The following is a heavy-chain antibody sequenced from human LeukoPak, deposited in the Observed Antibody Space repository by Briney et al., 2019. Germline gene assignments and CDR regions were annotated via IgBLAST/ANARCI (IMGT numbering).Heavy chain of an antibody. D-gene: IGHD3-22*01. CDR1: GYTFTSYA. J-gene: IGHJ3*02. CDR2: INTNTGNP. V-gene: IGHV7-4-1*02. CDR3: ARAQDPYDSSGWDAFDI. Sequence: ASVKVSCKASGYTFTSYAMNWVRQAPGQGLEWMGWINTNTGNPTYAQGFTGRFVFSLDTSVSTAYLQISSLKAEDTAVYYCARAQDPYDSSGWDAFDIWGQGTMVTVSS.